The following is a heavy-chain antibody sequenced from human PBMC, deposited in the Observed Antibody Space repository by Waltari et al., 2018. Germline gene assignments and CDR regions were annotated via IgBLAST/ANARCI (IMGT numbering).Heavy chain of an antibody. CDR2: ISGSGGST. V-gene: IGHV3-23*01. J-gene: IGHJ4*02. CDR3: ARKMATFDY. Sequence: DVQLLDSGGGLVPSGGSLSLSCAASGFTYSTYAMSWVCQAPGKGLEWVSAISGSGGSTYYADSVKGRFTISRDNSKNTLYLQMNSLRAEDTAVYYCARKMATFDYWGQGTLVTVSS. CDR1: GFTYSTYA.